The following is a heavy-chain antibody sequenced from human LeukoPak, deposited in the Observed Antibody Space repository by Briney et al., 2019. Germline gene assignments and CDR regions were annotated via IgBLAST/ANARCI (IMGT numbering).Heavy chain of an antibody. CDR1: GYTLTGYY. CDR3: ARDWDPITGTTRWFDP. J-gene: IGHJ5*02. CDR2: INTDSGVA. Sequence: ASVKVSCKASGYTLTGYYVHWGGQAPGQRLELMAWINTDSGVANYAQKFQGRVTLTRDKSITTAYMELNSLRSDDTALYYCARDWDPITGTTRWFDPWGQGTLVTVSS. V-gene: IGHV1-2*02. D-gene: IGHD1-7*01.